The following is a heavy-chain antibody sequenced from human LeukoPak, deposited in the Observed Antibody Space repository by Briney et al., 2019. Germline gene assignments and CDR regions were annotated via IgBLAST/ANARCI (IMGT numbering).Heavy chain of an antibody. V-gene: IGHV4-39*07. CDR2: IYYTGST. CDR3: ARDTIFSGWFY. J-gene: IGHJ4*01. D-gene: IGHD6-19*01. CDR1: GSSISSSSYY. Sequence: SETLSLTCTVSGSSISSSSYYWGWIRQPPGKGLEWIGSIYYTGSTYYNPSLKSRLTISIDTSKNQFSLKLTSVTAADTAVYYCARDTIFSGWFYWGHGTLVTVSS.